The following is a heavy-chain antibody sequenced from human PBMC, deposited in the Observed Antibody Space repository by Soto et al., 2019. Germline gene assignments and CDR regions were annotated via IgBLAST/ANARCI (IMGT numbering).Heavy chain of an antibody. CDR3: ARDPATAYTSSSFDY. Sequence: GASVKVSCKASGYTFTTYGMTWLRQAPGQGLEWMGWISAYDGNTNYAQKLQGRVSMTTDPSTNTAYMELRSLRSDDTAVYYCARDPATAYTSSSFDYWGQGTLVTVSS. V-gene: IGHV1-18*04. CDR1: GYTFTTYG. D-gene: IGHD6-6*01. J-gene: IGHJ4*02. CDR2: ISAYDGNT.